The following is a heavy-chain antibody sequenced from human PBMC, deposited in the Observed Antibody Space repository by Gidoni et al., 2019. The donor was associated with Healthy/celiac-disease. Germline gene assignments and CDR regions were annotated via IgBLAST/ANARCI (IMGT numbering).Heavy chain of an antibody. J-gene: IGHJ6*02. CDR3: ARFRIASSYDNGMDV. V-gene: IGHV4-34*01. D-gene: IGHD3-3*01. CDR2: INHSGST. CDR1: GGSFSGYY. Sequence: QVQLQQWGAGLLKPSETLSLTCAVYGGSFSGYYWSWIRQPPGKGLEWIGEINHSGSTNYNPSLKRRVTISVDTSKNQFSLKLSSVTAADTAVYYCARFRIASSYDNGMDVWGQGTTVTVSS.